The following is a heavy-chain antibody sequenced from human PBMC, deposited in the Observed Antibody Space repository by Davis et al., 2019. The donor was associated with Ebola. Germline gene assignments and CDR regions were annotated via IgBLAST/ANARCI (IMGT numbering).Heavy chain of an antibody. V-gene: IGHV3-30*04. CDR3: AGAVAGTEDFQY. CDR2: ISTDGSTT. D-gene: IGHD6-19*01. J-gene: IGHJ4*02. CDR1: GSSFHTYT. Sequence: SCAASGSSFHTYTINWFRQAPGRGLEWLAVISTDGSTTFYADSVKGRFTISRDNSKNTLSLQMNSLDTEDTAVYYCAGAVAGTEDFQYWGQGTLVTVSS.